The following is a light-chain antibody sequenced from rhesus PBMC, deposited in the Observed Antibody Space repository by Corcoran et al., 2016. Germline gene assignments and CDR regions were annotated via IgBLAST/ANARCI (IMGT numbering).Light chain of an antibody. CDR3: QQDYSWRT. Sequence: EIVMTQSPATLSLSPGERATLSCRASQSVSSSLAWYQQKPGQAPKLLIYGASSRATGIPDRFSGRGSGTEFTITISRLEREDVGVDDCQQDYSWRTFGQGTKVEIK. CDR1: QSVSSS. J-gene: IGKJ1*01. V-gene: IGKV3-42*01. CDR2: GAS.